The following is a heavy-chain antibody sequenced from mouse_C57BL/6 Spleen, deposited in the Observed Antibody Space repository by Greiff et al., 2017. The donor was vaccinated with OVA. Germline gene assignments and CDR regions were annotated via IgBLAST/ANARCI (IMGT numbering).Heavy chain of an antibody. Sequence: QVQLQQSGAELVRPGTSVKVSCKASGYAFTNYLIEWVKQRPGQGLEWIGVINPGSGGTNYNEKFKGKATLTADKSSSTAYMQLSSLTSEDAAVYFCARKFDDGGDYWGKGTTLTVSS. V-gene: IGHV1-54*01. D-gene: IGHD2-3*01. J-gene: IGHJ2*01. CDR1: GYAFTNYL. CDR3: ARKFDDGGDY. CDR2: INPGSGGT.